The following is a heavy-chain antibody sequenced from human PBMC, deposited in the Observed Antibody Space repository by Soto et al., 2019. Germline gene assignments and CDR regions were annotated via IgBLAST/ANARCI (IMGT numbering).Heavy chain of an antibody. D-gene: IGHD6-19*01. CDR3: TRGYLAVDL. CDR1: GFTFGDYA. J-gene: IGHJ2*01. V-gene: IGHV3-49*04. Sequence: GGSLRLSCTASGFTFGDYAMSWVRQAPGRGLEWVGFIRSKAYGGTTEYAASVKGRFTISRDDSKSIAYLQMNSLKTEDTAVYYCTRGYLAVDLWGRGTLVTVSS. CDR2: IRSKAYGGTT.